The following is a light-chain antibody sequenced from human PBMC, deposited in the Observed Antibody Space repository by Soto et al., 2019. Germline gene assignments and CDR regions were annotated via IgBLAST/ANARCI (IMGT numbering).Light chain of an antibody. V-gene: IGLV2-14*01. CDR1: SSDVGGYDY. CDR2: EVS. Sequence: QSAVTQPASVSGSPGQSITISCTGTSSDVGGYDYVSWYQQYPGKAPRLIIYEVSSRPSGVSNRFSGSKSGNTASLTISGLRAEDEGDYFCSSFTGTSALILFGGGTQLPVL. CDR3: SSFTGTSALIL. J-gene: IGLJ2*01.